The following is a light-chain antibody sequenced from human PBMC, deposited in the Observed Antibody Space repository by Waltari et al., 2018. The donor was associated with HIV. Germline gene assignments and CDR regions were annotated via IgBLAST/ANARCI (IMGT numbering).Light chain of an antibody. CDR1: ACDFGIYHF. J-gene: IGLJ2*01. V-gene: IGLV2-14*03. Sequence: AVTQPASVSGLPGQSTTFSCTGAACDFGIYHFVSWYQQHPGKPPKLILYDVDSRASGVSDRFSGSMSGNTASLTISGLRAEDEGHYYCASFTGDNTVIFGGGTEVTVL. CDR3: ASFTGDNTVI. CDR2: DVD.